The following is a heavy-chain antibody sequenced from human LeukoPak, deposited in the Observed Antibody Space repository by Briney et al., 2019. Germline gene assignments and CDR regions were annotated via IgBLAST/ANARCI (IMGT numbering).Heavy chain of an antibody. CDR3: AHRLTGYNSNWYHGYFDY. CDR1: GFSLSTNGVG. CDR2: IYWDDDK. J-gene: IGHJ4*02. D-gene: IGHD6-13*01. V-gene: IGHV2-5*02. Sequence: SGPTLVKPTQTLTLTCTFSGFSLSTNGVGVGWIRQPPGGALEWLTPIYWDDDKRYNPSLKSRLTVTKDVSKNQVVLTLTNMDPVDTATYYCAHRLTGYNSNWYHGYFDYWGQGTLVTVSS.